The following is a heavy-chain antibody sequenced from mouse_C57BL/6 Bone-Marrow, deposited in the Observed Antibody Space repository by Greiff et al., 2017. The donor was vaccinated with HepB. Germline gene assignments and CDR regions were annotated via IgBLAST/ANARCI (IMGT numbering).Heavy chain of an antibody. J-gene: IGHJ3*01. CDR3: ARDGKIYYDYPAWFAY. CDR2: IYPRDGST. D-gene: IGHD2-4*01. Sequence: QVQLQQSGPELVKPGASVKLSCKASGYTFTSYDINWVKQRPGQGLEWIGWIYPRDGSTKYNEKFKGKATLTVDTSSSTAYMELHSLTSEDSAVYFCARDGKIYYDYPAWFAYWGQGTLVTVSA. V-gene: IGHV1-85*01. CDR1: GYTFTSYD.